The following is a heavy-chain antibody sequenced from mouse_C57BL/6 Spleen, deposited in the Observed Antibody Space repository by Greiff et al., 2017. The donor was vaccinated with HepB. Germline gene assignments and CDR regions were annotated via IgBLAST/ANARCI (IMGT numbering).Heavy chain of an antibody. CDR1: GFTFSSYA. Sequence: EVKLVESGEGLVKPGGSLKLSCAASGFTFSSYAMSWVRQTPEKRLEWVAYISSGGDYIYYADTVKGRFTISRDNARNTLYLQMSSLKSEDTAMYYCTREGYYGNHYYAMDYWGQGTSVTVSS. D-gene: IGHD2-1*01. V-gene: IGHV5-9-1*02. CDR2: ISSGGDYI. CDR3: TREGYYGNHYYAMDY. J-gene: IGHJ4*01.